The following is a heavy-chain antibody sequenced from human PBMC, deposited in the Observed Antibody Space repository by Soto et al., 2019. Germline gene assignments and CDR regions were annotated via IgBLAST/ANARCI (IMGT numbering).Heavy chain of an antibody. CDR3: ARGSGYSGYDGIDP. Sequence: SETLSLTCTVSGGSISSYYWSWIRQPPGKGLKWIGYIYYSGSTNYNPSLKSRVTISVDTSKNQFSLKLSSVTAADTAVYYCARGSGYSGYDGIDPWGQGTLVTVSS. D-gene: IGHD5-12*01. CDR1: GGSISSYY. J-gene: IGHJ5*02. CDR2: IYYSGST. V-gene: IGHV4-59*01.